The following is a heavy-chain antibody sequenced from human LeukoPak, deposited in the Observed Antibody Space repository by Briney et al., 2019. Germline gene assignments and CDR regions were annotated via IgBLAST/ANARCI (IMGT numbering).Heavy chain of an antibody. CDR1: GFTFGTYA. Sequence: GGSLRLSCAASGFTFGTYAMTWVRQAPGKGLEWVSIISGSGGSTYYADSVKGRFTISRDNSKNTLYLQMNSLRADDTAVYYCAKGPVGVTTRNYFDYWGQGTLVTVSS. CDR2: ISGSGGST. J-gene: IGHJ4*02. CDR3: AKGPVGVTTRNYFDY. V-gene: IGHV3-23*01. D-gene: IGHD1-26*01.